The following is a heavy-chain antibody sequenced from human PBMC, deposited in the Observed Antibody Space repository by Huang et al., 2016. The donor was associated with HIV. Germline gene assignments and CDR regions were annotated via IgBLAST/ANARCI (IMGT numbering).Heavy chain of an antibody. D-gene: IGHD1-7*01. J-gene: IGHJ3*02. CDR2: ISGRSTYI. Sequence: EVQLVESGGGLVRPGGSLTLSCAASGFTFSDYSMSWVRQAPGKGLEWVSHISGRSTYIYYVDSVKGRFAISRDNAKNLLFLQMNSLRAEDTALYYCARRYNWNYVAHGFDIWGQGTMVTVSS. V-gene: IGHV3-21*06. CDR1: GFTFSDYS. CDR3: ARRYNWNYVAHGFDI.